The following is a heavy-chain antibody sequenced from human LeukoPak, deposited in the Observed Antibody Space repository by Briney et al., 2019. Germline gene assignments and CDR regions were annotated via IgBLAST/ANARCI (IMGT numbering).Heavy chain of an antibody. D-gene: IGHD3-3*01. J-gene: IGHJ3*02. CDR2: IYTSGST. CDR3: AKGYYDFWSGYYTAFDI. V-gene: IGHV4-61*02. CDR1: GGSISSGSYY. Sequence: PSETLSLTCTVSGGSISSGSYYWSWIRQPAGKGLEWIGRIYTSGSTNYNPSLKSRVTISVDTSKNQFSLKLSSVTAADTAVYYCAKGYYDFWSGYYTAFDIWGQGTMVTVSS.